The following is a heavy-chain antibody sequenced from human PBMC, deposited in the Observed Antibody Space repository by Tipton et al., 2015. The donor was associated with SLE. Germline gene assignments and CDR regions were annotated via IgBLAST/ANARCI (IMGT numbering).Heavy chain of an antibody. CDR2: IYTRGST. J-gene: IGHJ4*02. CDR3: ASYSSPWYFDY. D-gene: IGHD6-13*01. V-gene: IGHV4-4*07. Sequence: TLSLSCTVSGGSISSYYWSWIRQPAGKGLEWIGRIYTRGSTNYNPSLKSRVNMSVDTSKNQFSLKLSSVTAADTAVYYGASYSSPWYFDYWGQGTLVTVSS. CDR1: GGSISSYY.